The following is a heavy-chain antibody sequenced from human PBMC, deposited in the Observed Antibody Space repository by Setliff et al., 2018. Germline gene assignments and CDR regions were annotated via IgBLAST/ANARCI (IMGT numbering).Heavy chain of an antibody. CDR2: INPGGGST. V-gene: IGHV1-46*03. D-gene: IGHD3-3*01. CDR1: GYTFTNHY. Sequence: ASVKVSCKASGYTFTNHYMHWVRQAPGQGLEWMGMINPGGGSTTYAQKFQGGVTMTRDTSTSTVYMEVSSLRSEDTAVYYCARDRYYNSWSGTSITAPHDAFDIWGQGTMVTVSS. CDR3: ARDRYYNSWSGTSITAPHDAFDI. J-gene: IGHJ3*02.